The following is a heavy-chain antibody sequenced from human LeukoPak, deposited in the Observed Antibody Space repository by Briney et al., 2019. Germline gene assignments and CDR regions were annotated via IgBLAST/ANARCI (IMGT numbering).Heavy chain of an antibody. CDR1: GGSFSGYY. D-gene: IGHD3-22*01. J-gene: IGHJ3*02. Sequence: SETLSLTCAISGGSFSGYYWSCIRQPPGKGLEWIGESNHSGSSNYNPSLNSRITISVDTSKNQFSLRMSSMTAADTAVYYCARVGVDSSGYYYVNAFDIWGQGTMVTVSS. CDR2: SNHSGSS. CDR3: ARVGVDSSGYYYVNAFDI. V-gene: IGHV4-34*01.